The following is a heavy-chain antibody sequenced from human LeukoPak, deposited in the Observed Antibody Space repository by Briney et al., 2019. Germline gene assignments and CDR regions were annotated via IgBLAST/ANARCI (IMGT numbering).Heavy chain of an antibody. CDR2: IYSGGST. V-gene: IGHV3-53*01. J-gene: IGHJ4*02. CDR1: GFTVSSNY. D-gene: IGHD3-16*01. CDR3: ARGGGDGPFDY. Sequence: GGSLRLSCAASGFTVSSNYMSWVRQAPGKGLEWVSVIYSGGSTYYADSVKGRFTISTNNSKNTLYLQMNTQNAEVKAVNNCARGGGDGPFDYWGQGTLVTVSS.